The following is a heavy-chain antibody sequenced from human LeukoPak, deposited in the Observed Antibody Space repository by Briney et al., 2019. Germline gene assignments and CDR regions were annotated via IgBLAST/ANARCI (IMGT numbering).Heavy chain of an antibody. CDR3: ARVITQLLWFGEMGDNWFDP. Sequence: SETLSLTCTVSGGSISSGSYYWSWIRQPAGKGLEWIGRIYTNGNTNYNPYLKSRVTISVDTSKNQFSLKLTSVTAADTAVYYCARVITQLLWFGEMGDNWFDPWGQGTLVTVSS. J-gene: IGHJ5*02. CDR2: IYTNGNT. D-gene: IGHD3-10*01. V-gene: IGHV4-61*02. CDR1: GGSISSGSYY.